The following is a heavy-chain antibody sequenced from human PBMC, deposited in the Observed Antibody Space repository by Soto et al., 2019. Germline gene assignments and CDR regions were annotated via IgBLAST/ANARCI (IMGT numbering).Heavy chain of an antibody. Sequence: ALVKVSCKASGGAFSTYAIGWVRQAPGQGPEWMVGIIPMFDTPNYTPKFQGRVTISANKSTSTAYMELTRLSSEDTAMYYCATYYYDDSGYYLHYFDDWGQGTMVTVSS. V-gene: IGHV1-69*06. D-gene: IGHD3-22*01. CDR2: IIPMFDTP. CDR3: ATYYYDDSGYYLHYFDD. J-gene: IGHJ4*02. CDR1: GGAFSTYA.